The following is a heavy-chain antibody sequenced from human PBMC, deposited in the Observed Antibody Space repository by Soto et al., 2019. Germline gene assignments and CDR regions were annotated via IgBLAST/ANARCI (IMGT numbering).Heavy chain of an antibody. J-gene: IGHJ4*02. D-gene: IGHD3-22*01. CDR3: ARVRYYDTSGYYRFDY. CDR2: IGAYNDNT. CDR1: GYTFTSLG. Sequence: ASVKVSCKASGYTFTSLGISWVRQAPGQGLEWLGWIGAYNDNTNYTQKLQGRVTMTTDASTTTAYMELRSLRSDDTAIYYCARVRYYDTSGYYRFDYWGQGTLVTVSS. V-gene: IGHV1-18*01.